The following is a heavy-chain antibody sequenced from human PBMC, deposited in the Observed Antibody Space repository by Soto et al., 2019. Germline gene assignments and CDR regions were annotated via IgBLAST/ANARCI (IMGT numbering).Heavy chain of an antibody. CDR3: ARYRAVNGAFDY. D-gene: IGHD1-26*01. Sequence: QVQLQQWGAGLLKPSETLSLTCGVSGGSFSGSYWNWIRQPPGKGLEWIGEINLTGSASHSPSLRSRVTISLDMYRNQFSLNVDSVTAADTAVYYCARYRAVNGAFDYWGQGSLVTVSP. CDR1: GGSFSGSY. CDR2: INLTGSA. V-gene: IGHV4-34*01. J-gene: IGHJ4*02.